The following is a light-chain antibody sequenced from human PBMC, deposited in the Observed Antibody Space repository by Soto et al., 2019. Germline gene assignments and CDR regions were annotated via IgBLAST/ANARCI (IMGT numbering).Light chain of an antibody. J-gene: IGLJ3*02. V-gene: IGLV2-23*02. Sequence: QSALTQPASVSGSPGQSITISCTGTSSDVGTYNLVSWYQLNPGKAPKLMIYEVSKRPSGVSNRFSGSKSGNTASLTISGLQAEDEADYYCCSYAGSSSFYWVFGGGTKLTVL. CDR3: CSYAGSSSFYWV. CDR2: EVS. CDR1: SSDVGTYNL.